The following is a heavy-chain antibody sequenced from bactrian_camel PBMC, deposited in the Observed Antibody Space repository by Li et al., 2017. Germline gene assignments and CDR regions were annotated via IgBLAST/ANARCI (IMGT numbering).Heavy chain of an antibody. Sequence: VQLVESGGDLVQPGGSLRLSCAASGFTFSNYAMSWVRQAPGKGLEWVSVISGSGHATYYADSVKGRFTISRDNTKNTLYLQMNSLKPEDTAMYYCAADPLLRDCPSWYLRTAARYSYWGQGTQVTVS. J-gene: IGHJ4*01. CDR2: ISGSGHAT. CDR3: AADPLLRDCPSWYLRTAARYSY. V-gene: IGHV3S31*01. D-gene: IGHD2*01. CDR1: GFTFSNYA.